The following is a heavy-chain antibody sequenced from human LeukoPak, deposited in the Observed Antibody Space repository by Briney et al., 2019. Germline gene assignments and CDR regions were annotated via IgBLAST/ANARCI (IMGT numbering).Heavy chain of an antibody. CDR3: TTEETTFNRGGTIDF. CDR2: IKSKTDGGTT. D-gene: IGHD2/OR15-2a*01. V-gene: IGHV3-15*01. J-gene: IGHJ4*02. Sequence: PGGSLRLSCGASGFTFTNAWMNWVRQAPGKGLEWVGRIKSKTDGGTTDYAAPVKGRFTISRDDSKRTLSLQMNNLKTEDTAVYYCTTEETTFNRGGTIDFWGQGTLVTVSS. CDR1: GFTFTNAW.